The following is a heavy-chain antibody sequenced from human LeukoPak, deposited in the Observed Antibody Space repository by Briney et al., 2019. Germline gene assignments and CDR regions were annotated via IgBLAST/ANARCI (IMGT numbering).Heavy chain of an antibody. CDR3: AREKDDHGDPGPLDA. V-gene: IGHV3-74*01. J-gene: IGHJ5*02. CDR1: GFTFSSYW. D-gene: IGHD4-17*01. Sequence: GGSLRLSCAASGFTFSSYWMHWVRQTPGKGLMWVSRINSDGSSIGYADSVKGRFTISRDNAKNTLYLQMNSLRAEDTAVYYCAREKDDHGDPGPLDAWGQGDLVTVSS. CDR2: INSDGSSI.